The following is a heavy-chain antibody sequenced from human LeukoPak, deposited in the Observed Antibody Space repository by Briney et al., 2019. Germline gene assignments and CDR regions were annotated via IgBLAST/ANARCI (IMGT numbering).Heavy chain of an antibody. CDR2: ISGSGSGT. V-gene: IGHV3-21*04. Sequence: GGSLRLSCAASGFSFPNYAMNWVRQAPGKGLEWVSAISGSGSGTYYADSVKGRFTISRDNAKNSLYLQMNSLRAEDTAVYYCARGGYSGYLPPPYYYGMDVWGQGTTVTVSS. J-gene: IGHJ6*02. CDR3: ARGGYSGYLPPPYYYGMDV. D-gene: IGHD5-12*01. CDR1: GFSFPNYA.